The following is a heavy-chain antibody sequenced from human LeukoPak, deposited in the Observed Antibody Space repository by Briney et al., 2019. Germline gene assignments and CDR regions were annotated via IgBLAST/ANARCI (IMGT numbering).Heavy chain of an antibody. CDR2: INTDGTVT. CDR1: GFTFSKYW. J-gene: IGHJ4*02. V-gene: IGHV3-74*01. Sequence: GGSLRLSCAASGFTFSKYWMLWFRQAPGKGLESVSRINTDGTVTTYPDSVKGRFTVSRDNADNTMFLQMNSVRDEDTAVYYCATKQWLAPPPDSWGQGTPVTVSS. CDR3: ATKQWLAPPPDS. D-gene: IGHD6-19*01.